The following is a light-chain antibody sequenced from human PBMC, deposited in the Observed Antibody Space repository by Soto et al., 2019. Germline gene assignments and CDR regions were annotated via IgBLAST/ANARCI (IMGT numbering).Light chain of an antibody. CDR1: QSFRGL. Sequence: EIVLTQSPGTLSLSPGERATPSYRASQSFRGLLAWYQQKPGQAPRLLIYDAYNRATGIPPRFSGSGSGTDSTLTISSLEPEDSAVYYCQQRHMWPITFGQGTRLEIK. CDR3: QQRHMWPIT. V-gene: IGKV3-11*01. J-gene: IGKJ5*01. CDR2: DAY.